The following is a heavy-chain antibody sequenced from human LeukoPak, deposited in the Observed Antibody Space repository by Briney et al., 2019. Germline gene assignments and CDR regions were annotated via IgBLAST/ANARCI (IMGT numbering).Heavy chain of an antibody. Sequence: PSETLSLTCTVSGGSISSGGYYWSWIRQHPGKGLEWIGYIYYSGSTYYNPSLKSRVTISIDTSKNQFSVKLSSVTAADTAVFYCARIYSGSYFYYGMDVWGQGTTVTVSS. CDR1: GGSISSGGYY. D-gene: IGHD1-26*01. J-gene: IGHJ6*02. CDR3: ARIYSGSYFYYGMDV. CDR2: IYYSGST. V-gene: IGHV4-31*03.